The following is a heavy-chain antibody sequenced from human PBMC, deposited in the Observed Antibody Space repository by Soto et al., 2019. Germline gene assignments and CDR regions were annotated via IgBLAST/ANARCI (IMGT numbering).Heavy chain of an antibody. J-gene: IGHJ4*02. Sequence: GGSLRLSCAASGFTFSSYGMHWVRQAPGKGLEWVAVISYDGSNKYYADSVKGRFTISRDNSKNTLYLQMNSLRAEDTAVYYCAKRKGGRYGSGSYYNAPFGYWGQGTLVTVSS. D-gene: IGHD3-10*01. V-gene: IGHV3-30*18. CDR3: AKRKGGRYGSGSYYNAPFGY. CDR1: GFTFSSYG. CDR2: ISYDGSNK.